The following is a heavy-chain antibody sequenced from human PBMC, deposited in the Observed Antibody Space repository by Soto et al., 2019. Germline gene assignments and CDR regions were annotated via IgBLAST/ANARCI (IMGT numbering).Heavy chain of an antibody. J-gene: IGHJ4*02. CDR2: INAGNGNT. Sequence: GASVKVSCKASGYTFTSYAMHWVRQAPGQRLEWMGWINAGNGNTKYSQKFQGRVTITRDTSASTAYMELSSLRSEDTAVYYCARDLGVATTFDYWGQGTLVTVS. CDR3: ARDLGVATTFDY. V-gene: IGHV1-3*01. CDR1: GYTFTSYA. D-gene: IGHD2-15*01.